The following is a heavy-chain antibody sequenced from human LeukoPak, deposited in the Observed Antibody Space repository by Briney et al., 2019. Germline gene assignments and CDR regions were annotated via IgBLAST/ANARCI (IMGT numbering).Heavy chain of an antibody. D-gene: IGHD1-26*01. CDR3: ARHLGATPFDY. CDR2: ISYSGST. J-gene: IGHJ4*02. V-gene: IGHV4-59*08. Sequence: SETLSLTCAVSGGSITSYYWWWIPHPPRGGLEWIGYISYSGSTNYNPSLKSRVTISVDTSKNQFSLKLSSVTAADTAVYYCARHLGATPFDYWGQGTLVTVSS. CDR1: GGSITSYY.